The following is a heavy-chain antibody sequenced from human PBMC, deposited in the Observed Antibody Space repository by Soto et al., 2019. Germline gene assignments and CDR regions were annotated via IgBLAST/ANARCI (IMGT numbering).Heavy chain of an antibody. Sequence: SVKVSCKASGGTFSSYAISWVRQAPGQGLEWMGGIIPIFGTANYAQKFQGRVTITADESTSTAYMELSSLRSEDTAVYYCAADGVGDYRNGLYDYWGQGTLVTVSS. J-gene: IGHJ4*02. CDR2: IIPIFGTA. CDR3: AADGVGDYRNGLYDY. D-gene: IGHD4-4*01. V-gene: IGHV1-69*13. CDR1: GGTFSSYA.